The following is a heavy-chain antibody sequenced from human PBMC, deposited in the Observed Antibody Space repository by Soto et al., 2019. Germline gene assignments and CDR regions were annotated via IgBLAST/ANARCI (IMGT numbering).Heavy chain of an antibody. J-gene: IGHJ3*02. Sequence: EMQLVETGGGLIQPGGSLSLSCAASGFTVSDDHMSWVRQAPGKGPEWVSVIYYGGTTYYADSVQGRFTISRDKSKNTLYLQMNDLRADDTAVYYCAREAAGFDIWGQGTMVTVS. V-gene: IGHV3-53*02. CDR1: GFTVSDDH. CDR3: AREAAGFDI. CDR2: IYYGGTT.